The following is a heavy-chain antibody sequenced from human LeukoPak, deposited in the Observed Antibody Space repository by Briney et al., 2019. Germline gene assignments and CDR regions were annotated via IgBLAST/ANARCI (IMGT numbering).Heavy chain of an antibody. CDR3: ARLAHVDTAMVTN. V-gene: IGHV3-64*01. CDR1: GFTFSSYA. J-gene: IGHJ4*02. Sequence: GGSLRLSCAASGFTFSSYAMHWVRQAPGKGLEYVSAISSNGGSTYYANSVKGRFTISRDNSKNTLYLQMGSLRAEDTAVYYCARLAHVDTAMVTNWGQGTLVTVSS. D-gene: IGHD5-18*01. CDR2: ISSNGGST.